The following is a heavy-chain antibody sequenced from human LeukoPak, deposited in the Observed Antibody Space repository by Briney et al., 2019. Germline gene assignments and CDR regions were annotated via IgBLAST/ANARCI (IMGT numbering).Heavy chain of an antibody. V-gene: IGHV3-21*01. Sequence: GGSMRLSCVASGFTFSDYHINWVRQAPGKGLEWVSSISSSSTHIYYADSVKGRFTISRDDAKNSLFLQMNSLRAEDTALYYCARGLCGGDCYDYWGQGTLVTVSS. D-gene: IGHD2-21*01. CDR1: GFTFSDYH. J-gene: IGHJ4*02. CDR3: ARGLCGGDCYDY. CDR2: ISSSSTHI.